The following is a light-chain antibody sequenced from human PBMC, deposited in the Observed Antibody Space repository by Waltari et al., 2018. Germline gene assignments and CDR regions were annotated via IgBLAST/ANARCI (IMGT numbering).Light chain of an antibody. CDR1: SDVGNYHL. CDR2: GAT. Sequence: QSALTQPASVSGSPGQSITISCTSDVGNYHLVSWYQQRPGTAPKLKIYGATKRPSGVSDRFSGSKSVNMASLTISWLQAEDEADYYCCTFTSSGTWVFGGGTKLTVL. V-gene: IGLV2-23*01. J-gene: IGLJ2*01. CDR3: CTFTSSGTWV.